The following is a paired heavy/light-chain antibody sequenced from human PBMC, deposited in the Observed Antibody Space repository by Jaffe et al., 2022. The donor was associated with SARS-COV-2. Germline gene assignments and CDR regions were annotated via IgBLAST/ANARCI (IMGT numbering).Heavy chain of an antibody. D-gene: IGHD6-13*01. Sequence: EVQLVESGGGLIQPGGSLRLSCAASGFTVSSNYMSWVRQAPGKGLEWVSVIYSGGSTYYADSVKGRFTISRDNSKNTLYLQMNSLRAEDTAVYYCARDRVSPYSSSWSGFYYYGMDVWGQGTTVTVSS. CDR3: ARDRVSPYSSSWSGFYYYGMDV. CDR1: GFTVSSNY. V-gene: IGHV3-53*01. CDR2: IYSGGST. J-gene: IGHJ6*02.
Light chain of an antibody. CDR3: QSYDSSLSGPV. CDR2: GNS. J-gene: IGLJ3*02. CDR1: SSNIGAGYD. V-gene: IGLV1-40*01. Sequence: QSVLTQPPSVSGAPGQRVTISCTGSSSNIGAGYDVHWYQQLPGTAPKLLIYGNSNRPSGVPDRFSGSKSGTSASLAISGLQAEDEADYYCQSYDSSLSGPVFGGGTKLTVL.